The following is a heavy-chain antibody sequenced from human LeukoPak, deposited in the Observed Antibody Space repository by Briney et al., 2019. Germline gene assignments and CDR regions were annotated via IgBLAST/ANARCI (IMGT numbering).Heavy chain of an antibody. D-gene: IGHD4-17*01. Sequence: PLETLSLTCAVSGDSINSYYWSWIRQPPGKGLEWIGFIYYTGITKYIPSLESRVTISLDTSKNKFSLTLDSVTAADTAVYYCAGHDYGADYFDSWGQGALVTVSS. CDR3: AGHDYGADYFDS. CDR2: IYYTGIT. J-gene: IGHJ4*02. CDR1: GDSINSYY. V-gene: IGHV4-59*01.